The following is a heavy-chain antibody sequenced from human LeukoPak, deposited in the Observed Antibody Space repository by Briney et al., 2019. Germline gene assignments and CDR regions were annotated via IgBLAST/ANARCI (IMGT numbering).Heavy chain of an antibody. Sequence: GGSLRLSCVASGFTFSSSWMSWVRQGPGKGLEWVASINQDEIHYVDAVRGRFTISRDNAKNSLYLQMNSLTADDTAVYYCARDFVNSGYYFDYWGQGTLVTVSS. J-gene: IGHJ4*02. D-gene: IGHD3-22*01. CDR1: GFTFSSSW. CDR2: INQDEI. CDR3: ARDFVNSGYYFDY. V-gene: IGHV3-7*01.